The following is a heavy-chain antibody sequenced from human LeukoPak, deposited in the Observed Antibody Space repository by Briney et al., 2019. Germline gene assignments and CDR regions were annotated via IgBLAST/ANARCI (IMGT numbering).Heavy chain of an antibody. Sequence: PSETLSLTCTVSGGSISSYYWSWIRQPAGKGLEWIGRIYTSGSTNYNPSLKSRVTMSVDTSKNQFSLKLSSVTAADTAVYYCARDLLLGYYYYMDVWGKGTTVTVSS. CDR3: ARDLLLGYYYYMDV. V-gene: IGHV4-4*07. CDR2: IYTSGST. D-gene: IGHD2-15*01. CDR1: GGSISSYY. J-gene: IGHJ6*03.